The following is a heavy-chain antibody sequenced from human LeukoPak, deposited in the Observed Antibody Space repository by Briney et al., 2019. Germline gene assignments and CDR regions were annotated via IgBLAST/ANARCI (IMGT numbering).Heavy chain of an antibody. CDR1: GGSISSYY. V-gene: IGHV4-4*07. D-gene: IGHD2-15*01. CDR2: IYTSGST. J-gene: IGHJ6*03. Sequence: SETLSLTCTVSGGSISSYYWSWIRQPAGKGLEWIGRIYTSGSTNYNPSLKSRVTMSVDTSKNQFSLKLSSVTAADTAVYYCARLVVAATRDYYYYYMDVWGKGTTVTISS. CDR3: ARLVVAATRDYYYYYMDV.